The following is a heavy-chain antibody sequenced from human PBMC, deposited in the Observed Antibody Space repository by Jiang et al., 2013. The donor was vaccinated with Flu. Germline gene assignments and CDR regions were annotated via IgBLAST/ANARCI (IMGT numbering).Heavy chain of an antibody. D-gene: IGHD2-2*02. J-gene: IGHJ6*03. V-gene: IGHV6-1*01. CDR1: GDSVSSNSAT. Sequence: QTLSLTCAISGDSVSSNSATWNWIRQSPSRGLEWLGRTYYRSKWYNDYAVSVKSRITINPDTSKNQFSLQLNSVTPEDTAVYYCARVRGYCSSTSCYIYYYYMDVWGKGPRSPSP. CDR3: ARVRGYCSSTSCYIYYYYMDV. CDR2: TYYRSKWYN.